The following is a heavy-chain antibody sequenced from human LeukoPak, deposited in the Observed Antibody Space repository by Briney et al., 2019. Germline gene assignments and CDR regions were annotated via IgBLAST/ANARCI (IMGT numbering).Heavy chain of an antibody. D-gene: IGHD6-19*01. J-gene: IGHJ3*02. Sequence: PGGSLRLSCAASGFTVRSNYMSWVRQAPGKGLEWVSVIYSGGSTYYADSVKGRFTISRDNSKNTLYLQMNSLRAEDTAVYYCAREGQYSSALGAFDIWGQGTMVTVSS. CDR2: IYSGGST. V-gene: IGHV3-66*01. CDR1: GFTVRSNY. CDR3: AREGQYSSALGAFDI.